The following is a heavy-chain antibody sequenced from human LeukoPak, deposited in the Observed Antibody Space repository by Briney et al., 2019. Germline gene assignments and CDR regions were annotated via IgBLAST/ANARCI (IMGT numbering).Heavy chain of an antibody. Sequence: SETLSLTCAVYGGSFSGYYWSWIRQPPGKGLEWIGEINHSGSTNYNPSLKSQVTISVDTSKNQFSLKLSSVTAADTAVYYCASLDYGDYLFDYWGQGTLVTVSS. V-gene: IGHV4-34*01. CDR1: GGSFSGYY. CDR2: INHSGST. J-gene: IGHJ4*02. D-gene: IGHD4-17*01. CDR3: ASLDYGDYLFDY.